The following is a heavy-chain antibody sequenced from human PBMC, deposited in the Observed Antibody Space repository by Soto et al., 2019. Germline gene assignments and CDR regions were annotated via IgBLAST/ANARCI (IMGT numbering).Heavy chain of an antibody. CDR3: ARGNSGMDV. CDR1: GYILADYY. V-gene: IGHV1-2*02. J-gene: IGHJ6*02. CDR2: INANTGVT. Sequence: QVKLVQSGAEVKRPGASVKVSCKASGYILADYYVHWVRQAPGQGLEWMGWINANTGVTLYAQNLQGRVTMTRDTSIGTAYLDLSRLRSDDTAVYYCARGNSGMDVWGQGTTVTVSS.